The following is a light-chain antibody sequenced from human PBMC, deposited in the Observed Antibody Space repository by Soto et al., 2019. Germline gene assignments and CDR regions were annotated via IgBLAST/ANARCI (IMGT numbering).Light chain of an antibody. CDR1: QSVRSY. J-gene: IGKJ4*01. V-gene: IGKV3-11*01. CDR2: DAS. CDR3: QQRSNWPLT. Sequence: EIVLTQSPATLSLSPGERATLSCRASQSVRSYLAWYQQKPGQGPRLLIYDASNRATGIPARFSGSGSGTDLTLSISSLEPEDFAVYYCQQRSNWPLTFGGGTKVEIK.